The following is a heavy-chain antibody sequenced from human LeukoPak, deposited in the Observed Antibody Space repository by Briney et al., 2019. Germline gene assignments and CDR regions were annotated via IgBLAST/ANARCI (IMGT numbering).Heavy chain of an antibody. CDR1: GFTFSSYS. J-gene: IGHJ5*02. CDR3: ARAGIAAAGTSGDWFDP. D-gene: IGHD6-13*01. Sequence: GGSLRLSCAASGFTFSSYSMNWVRQAPGKGLEWVSSISSSSSYIYYADSVKGRFTISRDNAKNSLYLQMNSLRAEDTAVYYCARAGIAAAGTSGDWFDPWGQGTLVTVSS. CDR2: ISSSSSYI. V-gene: IGHV3-21*01.